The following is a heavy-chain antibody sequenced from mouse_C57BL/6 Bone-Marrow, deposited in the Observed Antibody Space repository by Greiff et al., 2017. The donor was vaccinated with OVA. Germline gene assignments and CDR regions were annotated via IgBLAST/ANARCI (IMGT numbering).Heavy chain of an antibody. CDR2: INPSNGGT. Sequence: VKLKQPGTELVKPGASVKLSCKASGYTFTSYWMHWVKQRPGQGLEWIGNINPSNGGTTYNEKFKSKATLTVDKSSSTAYMQRSSLTSEDSAVYYCARDDYDDGYAMDYWGQGTSVTVSS. J-gene: IGHJ4*01. D-gene: IGHD2-4*01. CDR3: ARDDYDDGYAMDY. V-gene: IGHV1-53*01. CDR1: GYTFTSYW.